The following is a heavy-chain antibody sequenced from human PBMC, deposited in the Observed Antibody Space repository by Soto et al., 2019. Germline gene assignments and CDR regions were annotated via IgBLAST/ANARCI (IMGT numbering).Heavy chain of an antibody. D-gene: IGHD6-19*01. J-gene: IGHJ4*02. CDR1: GFTFSSYT. CDR2: ISYDGTNK. CDR3: ARDMAVAGKLGNFDY. Sequence: LRLSCAASGFTFSSYTMHWVRQAPGKGLEWVAVISYDGTNKYYADSVQGRFTISRDNSKNTLYLQMNSLRTEDTAVYYCARDMAVAGKLGNFDYWGQGTLVTVSS. V-gene: IGHV3-30-3*01.